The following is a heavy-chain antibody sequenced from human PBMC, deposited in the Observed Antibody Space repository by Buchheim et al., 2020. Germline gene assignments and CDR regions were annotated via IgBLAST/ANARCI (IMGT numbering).Heavy chain of an antibody. CDR3: ARGGYGGPFDY. J-gene: IGHJ4*02. CDR2: IWYDGSNK. V-gene: IGHV3-33*01. D-gene: IGHD4-23*01. Sequence: QVQLVESGGGVVQPGRSLRLSCAASGFTFSSYGMHWVRQAPGKGLEWVAVIWYDGSNKYYADSVKGGFTISRDNSKNRLFLQMNSLRAEDTAVYYCARGGYGGPFDYWGQGTL. CDR1: GFTFSSYG.